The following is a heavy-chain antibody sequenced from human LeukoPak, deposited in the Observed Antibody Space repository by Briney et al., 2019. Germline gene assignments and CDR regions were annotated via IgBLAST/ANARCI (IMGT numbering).Heavy chain of an antibody. CDR1: DVSINTISDY. J-gene: IGHJ6*03. CDR3: ARSQTGTTHYYYYYMDV. CDR2: VYYTGST. D-gene: IGHD1-1*01. V-gene: IGHV4-39*07. Sequence: PSETLSLTCSVSDVSINTISDYWGWVRQPPGKGLEWIGSVYYTGSTYYNAPFKSRVTISIDTSKNQFSLSLSAVTAADTAMYYCARSQTGTTHYYYYYMDVWGKGTTVTISS.